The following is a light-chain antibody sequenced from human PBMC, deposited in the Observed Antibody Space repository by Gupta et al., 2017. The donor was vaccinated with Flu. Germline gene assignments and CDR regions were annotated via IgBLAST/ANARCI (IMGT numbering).Light chain of an antibody. CDR2: ESS. J-gene: IGKJ4*01. CDR1: QSITRY. V-gene: IGKV3-11*01. Sequence: IVLTQSPATLSLSPGERATLSCRASQSITRYLAWYQQKPGQAPRLLIYESSNRVTGIPDRFSASGSGTDFTLTISSLEREDFAVYYCQQRSDWPLTFGGGTRVEIK. CDR3: QQRSDWPLT.